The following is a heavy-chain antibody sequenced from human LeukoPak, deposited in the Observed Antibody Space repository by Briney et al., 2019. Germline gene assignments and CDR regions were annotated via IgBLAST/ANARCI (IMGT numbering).Heavy chain of an antibody. CDR1: GFTVSSNY. CDR2: IYSGGST. V-gene: IGHV3-53*01. D-gene: IGHD4-17*01. Sequence: HPGGSLRLSCAASGFTVSSNYMSWVRQAPGKGLEWVSVIYSGGSTYYADSVKGRFTISRDNSKNTLYLQMNSLRAEDTAVYYCARSDYGDYLTFDYWGQGTLVTVPS. CDR3: ARSDYGDYLTFDY. J-gene: IGHJ4*02.